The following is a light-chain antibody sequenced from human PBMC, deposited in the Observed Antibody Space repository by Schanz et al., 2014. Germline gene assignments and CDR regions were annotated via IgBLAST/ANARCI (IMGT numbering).Light chain of an antibody. CDR2: DAS. V-gene: IGLV2-14*03. J-gene: IGLJ2*01. Sequence: QSALTQPASVSGSPGQSITISCTGTSSDVGVYNYVSWYQQLPGKAPKLMIYDASNRPSGVSNRFSGSKSGNTASLTISGLQAEDEADYYCSSYTSSSTVVFGGGTKLTVL. CDR1: SSDVGVYNY. CDR3: SSYTSSSTVV.